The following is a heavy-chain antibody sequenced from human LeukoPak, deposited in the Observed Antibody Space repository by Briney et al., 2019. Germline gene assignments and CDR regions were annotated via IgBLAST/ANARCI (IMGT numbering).Heavy chain of an antibody. D-gene: IGHD3-16*02. V-gene: IGHV1-2*02. CDR1: GYTFTGYY. CDR3: ARLRLGELSLDY. Sequence: ASVKVSCKASGYTFTGYYMHWVRQAPGQGLEWMGWINPNSGGTNYAQKFQGRVTMTRDTSISTAYMELSRLRSDATAVYYCARLRLGELSLDYWGQGTLVTVSS. CDR2: INPNSGGT. J-gene: IGHJ4*02.